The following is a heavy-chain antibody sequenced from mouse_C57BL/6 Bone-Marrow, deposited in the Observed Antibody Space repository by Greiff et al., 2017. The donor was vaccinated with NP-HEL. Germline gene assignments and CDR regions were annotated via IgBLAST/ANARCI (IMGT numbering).Heavy chain of an antibody. CDR3: AREDYCGRYYYFDY. V-gene: IGHV14-2*01. Sequence: EVQLQQSGAELVKPGASVKLSCTASGFNFTDYYMHWVKQRTEQGLEWIGRIDPEAGETKYAPKFQGKATITADTSSNTAYLQLSSLTSEDAAVYYCAREDYCGRYYYFDYWGQGTTLTVSS. CDR1: GFNFTDYY. D-gene: IGHD1-1*01. CDR2: IDPEAGET. J-gene: IGHJ2*01.